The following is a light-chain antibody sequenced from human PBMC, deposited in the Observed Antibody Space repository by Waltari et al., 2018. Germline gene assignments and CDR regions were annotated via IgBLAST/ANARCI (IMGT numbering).Light chain of an antibody. J-gene: IGLJ2*01. Sequence: SYVLTQPPSVSVAPGQTATITCGGSNIGGKAVHWYQQRPGQAPQLVVFDDSHRPSGIPERFAVSNSGNTATLTISRVEAGNEADCFCHVWDSDKDHPVVFGGGTKLTVL. CDR3: HVWDSDKDHPVV. CDR2: DDS. CDR1: NIGGKA. V-gene: IGLV3-21*02.